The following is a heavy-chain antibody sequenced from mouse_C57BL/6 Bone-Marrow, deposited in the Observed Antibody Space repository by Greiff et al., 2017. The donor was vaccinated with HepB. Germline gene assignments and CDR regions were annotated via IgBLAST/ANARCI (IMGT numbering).Heavy chain of an antibody. V-gene: IGHV14-4*01. Sequence: DVQLQESGAELVRPGASVKLSCTASGFNIKDDYMHWVKQRPEQGLEWIGWIDPENGDTEYASKFQGKATITADTSSNTAYLQLSSLTSEDTAVYYCTTGILRGGWGQGTTLTVSS. CDR2: IDPENGDT. J-gene: IGHJ2*01. CDR3: TTGILRGG. D-gene: IGHD1-1*01. CDR1: GFNIKDDY.